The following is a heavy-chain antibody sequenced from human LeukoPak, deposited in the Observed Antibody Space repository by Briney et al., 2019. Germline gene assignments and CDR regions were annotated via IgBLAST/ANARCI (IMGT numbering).Heavy chain of an antibody. D-gene: IGHD6-19*01. V-gene: IGHV4-39*01. Sequence: PSETLSLTCTVSGGSISSSNYYWGWIRQPPGKGLEWIGSIFYSGSTFYNPSLKSRVTMSVDTSKNQFSLRLSSVTAADTAVYYCARTPIPQCSSGWYTSYYFDYWGQGTLVTVSS. CDR1: GGSISSSNYY. J-gene: IGHJ4*02. CDR2: IFYSGST. CDR3: ARTPIPQCSSGWYTSYYFDY.